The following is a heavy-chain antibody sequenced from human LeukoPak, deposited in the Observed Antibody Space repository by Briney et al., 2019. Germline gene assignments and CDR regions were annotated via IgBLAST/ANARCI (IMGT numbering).Heavy chain of an antibody. CDR2: INHSGST. D-gene: IGHD1-26*01. V-gene: IGHV4-39*07. J-gene: IGHJ4*02. Sequence: SSETLSLTCTVSGGSISSGGYYWSWIRQPPGKGLEWIGEINHSGSTNYNPSLKSRVTISVDTSKNQFSLKLSSVTAADTAVYYCARGLSLVGATNDYWGQGTLVTVSS. CDR3: ARGLSLVGATNDY. CDR1: GGSISSGGYY.